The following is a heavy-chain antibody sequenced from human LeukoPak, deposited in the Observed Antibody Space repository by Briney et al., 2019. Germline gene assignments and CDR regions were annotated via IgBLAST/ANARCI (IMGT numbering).Heavy chain of an antibody. CDR2: IGASGGST. J-gene: IGHJ4*02. V-gene: IGHV3-23*01. Sequence: GGSLRLSCATSGFTFSSYTMSWVRQAPGKGLEWVSGIGASGGSTYYADSVKGRFTISRDNSKNTLYLQMNSLRTEDTAVYYCAKAEGYDILAGLDYWGQGTLVTVSS. D-gene: IGHD3-9*01. CDR1: GFTFSSYT. CDR3: AKAEGYDILAGLDY.